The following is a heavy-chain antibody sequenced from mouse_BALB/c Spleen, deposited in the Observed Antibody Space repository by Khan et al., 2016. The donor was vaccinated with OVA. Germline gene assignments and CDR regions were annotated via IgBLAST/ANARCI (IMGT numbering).Heavy chain of an antibody. Sequence: QIQLVQSGPELKKPGETVKISCKASGYTFTNYGVNWVKQAPGKGLKWMGWINTNTGEPTYAEEFKGRFAFSLETSASTAYLQINNLKNEDTATYYGARGNYYGSNSWLVYWGQGTLVTVSA. CDR2: INTNTGEP. CDR3: ARGNYYGSNSWLVY. V-gene: IGHV9-3*02. CDR1: GYTFTNYG. D-gene: IGHD1-1*01. J-gene: IGHJ3*01.